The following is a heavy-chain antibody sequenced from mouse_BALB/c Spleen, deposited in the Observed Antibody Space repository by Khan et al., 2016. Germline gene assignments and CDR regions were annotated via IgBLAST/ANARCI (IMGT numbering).Heavy chain of an antibody. J-gene: IGHJ2*01. Sequence: VQLQQSGAELVKPGASVKLSCTASGFNIKDTFMHWVKQRPEQGLEWIGRIDPANGNTRYDPKFQGKATITADTSSNTAYLQLSSLTSEDTAVXFCASRGPIYYYGSTYGYWGQGTTLTVSS. CDR2: IDPANGNT. CDR3: ASRGPIYYYGSTYGY. V-gene: IGHV14-3*02. D-gene: IGHD1-1*01. CDR1: GFNIKDTF.